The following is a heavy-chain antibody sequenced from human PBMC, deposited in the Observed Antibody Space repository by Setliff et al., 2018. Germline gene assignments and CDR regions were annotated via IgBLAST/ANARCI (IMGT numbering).Heavy chain of an antibody. Sequence: SETLSLTCAAYGGTFSDYYWTWIRQPPGKGLEWVGEINHRGSTNYNPSLKSRVTISVDTSKDQFSLKLISMTAADTAVYYCARAPRYFDSTGSYFDFWGQGTLVTVS. CDR1: GGTFSDYY. CDR3: ARAPRYFDSTGSYFDF. J-gene: IGHJ4*02. D-gene: IGHD3-22*01. V-gene: IGHV4-34*01. CDR2: INHRGST.